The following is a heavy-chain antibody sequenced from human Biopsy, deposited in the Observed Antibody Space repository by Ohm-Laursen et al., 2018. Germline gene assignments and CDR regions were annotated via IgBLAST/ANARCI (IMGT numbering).Heavy chain of an antibody. D-gene: IGHD3-9*01. Sequence: SVKASCKPPEGTFSKYGVNWVRQAPGQGLEWLGGNIPILGTGNYAQKFQAKVTVAADTTTSTATMEWRSLRSDDTAVYYCATKLTGYFHHWGQGTLVIVSS. CDR3: ATKLTGYFHH. V-gene: IGHV1-69*06. CDR1: EGTFSKYG. CDR2: NIPILGTG. J-gene: IGHJ1*01.